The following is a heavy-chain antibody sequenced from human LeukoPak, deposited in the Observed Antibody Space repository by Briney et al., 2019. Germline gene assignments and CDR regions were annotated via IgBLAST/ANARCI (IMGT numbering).Heavy chain of an antibody. D-gene: IGHD4-11*01. CDR1: GSIFSSYS. Sequence: GGSLRLSCAASGSIFSSYSMNWVRQAPGKGLEWVSSISSSSSYIYYADSVKGRFTISRDNAKNSLYLQMNSLRAEDTAVYYCARAVTTPVDVWGQGTTVTVSS. CDR2: ISSSSSYI. J-gene: IGHJ6*02. CDR3: ARAVTTPVDV. V-gene: IGHV3-21*01.